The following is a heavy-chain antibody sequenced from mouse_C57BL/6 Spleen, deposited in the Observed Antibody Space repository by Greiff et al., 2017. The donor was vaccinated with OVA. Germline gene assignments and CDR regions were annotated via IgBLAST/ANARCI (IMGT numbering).Heavy chain of an antibody. CDR2: IDPEDGDT. CDR3: TTNKYGYLDY. Sequence: VQLKQSGAELVRPGASVKLSCTASGFNIKDYYMHWVKQRPEQGLEWIGRIDPEDGDTEYAPKFQGKATMTAATSSNTAYLQLSSLTSEDTAVYYCTTNKYGYLDYWGQGTTLTVSS. D-gene: IGHD5-1-1*01. J-gene: IGHJ2*01. V-gene: IGHV14-1*01. CDR1: GFNIKDYY.